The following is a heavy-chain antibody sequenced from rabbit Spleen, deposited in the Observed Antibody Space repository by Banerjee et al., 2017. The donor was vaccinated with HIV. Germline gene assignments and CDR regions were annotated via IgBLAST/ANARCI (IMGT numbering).Heavy chain of an antibody. D-gene: IGHD4-1*01. J-gene: IGHJ4*01. CDR1: GFDFSHYG. V-gene: IGHV1S47*01. Sequence: QEQLVESGGGLVQPGGSLKLSCKASGFDFSHYGVSWVRQAPGKGLEWIGYIDPVFGITYYANWVNGRFTISSHNAQNTLFLQLNSLTAADTATYFCVREVAAKFNLWGPGTLVTVS. CDR3: VREVAAKFNL. CDR2: IDPVFGIT.